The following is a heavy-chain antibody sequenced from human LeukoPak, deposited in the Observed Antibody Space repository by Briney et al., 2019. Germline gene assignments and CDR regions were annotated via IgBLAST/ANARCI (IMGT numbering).Heavy chain of an antibody. D-gene: IGHD3-16*01. Sequence: PGGSLRLSCAASGFTFSSYAMSWVPQAPGKGLEWVSSISAGGGSTNYADSVKGRFTISRENPKNTLYLQMNSLRAEDTAVYYCAKEKYYDSDWGQGTLVTVSS. V-gene: IGHV3-23*01. CDR3: AKEKYYDSD. CDR2: ISAGGGST. CDR1: GFTFSSYA. J-gene: IGHJ4*02.